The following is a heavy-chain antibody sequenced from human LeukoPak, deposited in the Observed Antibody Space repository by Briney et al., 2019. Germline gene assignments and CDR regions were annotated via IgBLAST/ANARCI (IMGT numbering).Heavy chain of an antibody. CDR2: ISGSGGST. D-gene: IGHD6-19*01. CDR3: AKDTVAGFGNY. CDR1: GFTFSSYA. Sequence: PGGSLRLSCAASGFTFSSYAMSWVRQAPGKGLERVSAISGSGGSTYYADSVKGRFTISRDNSKNTLYLQMNNLRAEDTAVYYCAKDTVAGFGNYWGQGTLVTVSS. V-gene: IGHV3-23*01. J-gene: IGHJ4*02.